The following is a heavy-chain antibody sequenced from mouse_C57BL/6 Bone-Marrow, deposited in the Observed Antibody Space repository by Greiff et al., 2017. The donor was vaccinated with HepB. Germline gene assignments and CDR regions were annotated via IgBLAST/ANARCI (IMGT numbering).Heavy chain of an antibody. Sequence: QVQLQQSGAELARPGASVKLSCKASGYTFTSYGISWVKQRTGQGLEWIGDIYPGSGSTNYNEKFKSKATLPVDTSSSTAYMQLSSLTSEDSAVYYCARHYYYGSSPWFAYWGQGTLVTVSA. J-gene: IGHJ3*01. V-gene: IGHV1-81*01. D-gene: IGHD1-1*01. CDR3: ARHYYYGSSPWFAY. CDR1: GYTFTSYG. CDR2: IYPGSGST.